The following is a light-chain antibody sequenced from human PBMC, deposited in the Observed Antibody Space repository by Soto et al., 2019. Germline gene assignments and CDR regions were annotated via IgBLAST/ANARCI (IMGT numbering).Light chain of an antibody. V-gene: IGKV1-12*01. Sequence: DIQMTQSPSSVSASVGDRVTISCRASQGISSWLAWYQQKPGKAPKLLIYAASTLEAGVPSRFSGIGSETNFTHTISSPQPHDFATYYCQQANRFPLTFAQGTRLEIK. CDR1: QGISSW. CDR3: QQANRFPLT. CDR2: AAS. J-gene: IGKJ5*01.